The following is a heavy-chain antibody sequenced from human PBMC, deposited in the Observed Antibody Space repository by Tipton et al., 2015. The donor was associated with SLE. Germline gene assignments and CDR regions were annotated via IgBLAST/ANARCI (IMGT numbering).Heavy chain of an antibody. Sequence: GLVKPSETLSLTCTVSGGSISSYYWSWIRQPPGKGLEWIGYIYYGGSTNYNPSLKSRVTITVDTSKNQFSLKLSSVTAADTAVYYCARQDVGQVRTPPWFDPWGQGTLVTVSS. CDR3: ARQDVGQVRTPPWFDP. D-gene: IGHD2-15*01. J-gene: IGHJ5*02. V-gene: IGHV4-59*01. CDR2: IYYGGST. CDR1: GGSISSYY.